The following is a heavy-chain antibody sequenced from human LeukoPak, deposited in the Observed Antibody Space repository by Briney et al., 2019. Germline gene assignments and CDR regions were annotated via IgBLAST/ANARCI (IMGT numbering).Heavy chain of an antibody. CDR1: GGSISSGSYY. CDR2: IYTSGST. CDR3: ASLHTAHDAFDI. Sequence: KPSETLSLTCTVSGGSISSGSYYWSWIRQPAGKGLEWIGRIYTSGSTNYNPSLKSRVTISVDTSKNQFSLKLSSVTAADTAVYYCASLHTAHDAFDIWGQGTMVTVSS. J-gene: IGHJ3*02. V-gene: IGHV4-61*02. D-gene: IGHD5-18*01.